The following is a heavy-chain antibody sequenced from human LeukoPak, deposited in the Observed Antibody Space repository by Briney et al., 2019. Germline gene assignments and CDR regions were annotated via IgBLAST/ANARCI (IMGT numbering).Heavy chain of an antibody. V-gene: IGHV4-34*01. D-gene: IGHD3-16*02. CDR1: GGSFSGYY. J-gene: IGHJ4*02. CDR3: ARDSPYDYVWGSYRPVEGFDY. Sequence: SETLSLTCAVYGGSFSGYYWSWIRQPPGKGLEWIGSIYYSGSTYYNPSLKSRVTISVDTSKNQFSLKLSSVTAADTAVYYCARDSPYDYVWGSYRPVEGFDYWGQGTLVTVSS. CDR2: IYYSGST.